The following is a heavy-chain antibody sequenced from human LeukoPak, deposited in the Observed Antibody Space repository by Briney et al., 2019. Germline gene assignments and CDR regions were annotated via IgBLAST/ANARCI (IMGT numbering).Heavy chain of an antibody. Sequence: GGSLRLSCAASGFTFSSYWMSWVRQAPGKGLEWVANIKQDGSEKYHVDSVKGRFTISRDNAKNSLYLQMNSLRAEDTAVYYCARDPYDYVWGSYRPEYYFDYWGQGTLVTVSS. CDR3: ARDPYDYVWGSYRPEYYFDY. CDR1: GFTFSSYW. CDR2: IKQDGSEK. D-gene: IGHD3-16*02. J-gene: IGHJ4*02. V-gene: IGHV3-7*01.